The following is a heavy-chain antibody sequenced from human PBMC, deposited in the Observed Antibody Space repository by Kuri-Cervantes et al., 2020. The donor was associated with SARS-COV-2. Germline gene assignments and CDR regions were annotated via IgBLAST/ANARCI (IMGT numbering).Heavy chain of an antibody. J-gene: IGHJ4*02. D-gene: IGHD3-16*02. CDR1: GFTFSNAW. Sequence: GGSLRLSCAASGFTFSNAWMSWVRQAPGKGLEWVANIKQDGSEKYYVDSVKGRFTISRDNAKNSLYLQMNSLRAEDTAVYYCARDILSFLGTHYFDYWGQGTLVTVSS. CDR2: IKQDGSEK. V-gene: IGHV3-7*01. CDR3: ARDILSFLGTHYFDY.